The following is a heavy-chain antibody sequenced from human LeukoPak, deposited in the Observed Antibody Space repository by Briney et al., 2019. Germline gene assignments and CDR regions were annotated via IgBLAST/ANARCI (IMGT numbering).Heavy chain of an antibody. V-gene: IGHV4-34*01. J-gene: IGHJ4*02. D-gene: IGHD2-15*01. CDR2: INHSGST. CDR1: GGSFSGYY. CDR3: ARHCSGGSCYGFDY. Sequence: SETLSLTCAVYGGSFSGYYWSWIRQPPGKGLEWIGEINHSGSTNYNPSLKSRVTISVDTSKNQFSLKLSSVTAADTAVYYCARHCSGGSCYGFDYWGQGTLVTVSS.